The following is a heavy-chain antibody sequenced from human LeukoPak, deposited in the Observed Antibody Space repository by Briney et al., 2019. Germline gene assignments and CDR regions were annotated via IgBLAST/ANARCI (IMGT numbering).Heavy chain of an antibody. D-gene: IGHD6-13*01. V-gene: IGHV4-39*07. CDR3: AREEQAAAGIGYFDY. J-gene: IGHJ4*02. CDR2: IYYSGST. Sequence: SETLSLTCTVSGGSISSSSYYWGWIRQPPGKGLEWIGSIYYSGSTYYNPSLKSRVTISVDTSKNQFSLKLSSVTAADTAVYYCAREEQAAAGIGYFDYWGQGTLVTVSS. CDR1: GGSISSSSYY.